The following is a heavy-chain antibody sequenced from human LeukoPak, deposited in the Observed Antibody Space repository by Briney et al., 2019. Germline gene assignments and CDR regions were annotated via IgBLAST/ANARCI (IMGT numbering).Heavy chain of an antibody. CDR2: IYYSGST. Sequence: SETLSLTCGVYGGSLSDYYWGWIRQPPGKGLEWIGSIYYSGSTYYNPSLKSRVTISVDTSKNQFSLKLSSVTAADTAVYHCARAKGGYYDYWGQGTLVTVSS. V-gene: IGHV4-34*01. CDR1: GGSLSDYY. D-gene: IGHD3-22*01. J-gene: IGHJ4*02. CDR3: ARAKGGYYDY.